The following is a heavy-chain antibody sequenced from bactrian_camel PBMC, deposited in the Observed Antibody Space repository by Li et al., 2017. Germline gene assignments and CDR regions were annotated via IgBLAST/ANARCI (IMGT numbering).Heavy chain of an antibody. CDR1: EYRGC. V-gene: IGHV3S53*01. Sequence: HVQLVESGGGSVQAGGSLKLSSIASEYRGCMAWFRQAPGKEREGVAAIDSDGSTSYADSVKGRFTISKDNAKNTLYLQMNSLKPEDTAMYYCAADYLYWVQCLGADFGYWGQGTQVTVS. CDR2: IDSDGST. J-gene: IGHJ6*01. D-gene: IGHD1*01. CDR3: AADYLYWVQCLGADFGY.